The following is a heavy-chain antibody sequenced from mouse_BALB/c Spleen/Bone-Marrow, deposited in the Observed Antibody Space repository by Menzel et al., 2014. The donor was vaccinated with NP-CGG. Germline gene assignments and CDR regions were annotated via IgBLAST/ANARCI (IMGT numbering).Heavy chain of an antibody. Sequence: EVMLVESGGGLVKPGGSLKLSCAASGFAFSGYDMSWVRQTPEKRLEWVAYISSGGGSTYYPDTVKGRFTISRDNAKNTLYLQMSSLKSEDTAMYYCARPLYYYGSSPFYAMDYRGQGTSVTVSS. V-gene: IGHV5-12-1*01. CDR3: ARPLYYYGSSPFYAMDY. CDR1: GFAFSGYD. CDR2: ISSGGGST. J-gene: IGHJ4*01. D-gene: IGHD1-1*01.